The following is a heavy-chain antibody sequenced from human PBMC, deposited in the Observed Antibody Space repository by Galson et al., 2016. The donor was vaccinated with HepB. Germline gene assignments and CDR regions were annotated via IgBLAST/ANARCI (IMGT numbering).Heavy chain of an antibody. CDR2: INWSGDST. CDR3: ARGLVGPGMDV. D-gene: IGHD3-10*01. J-gene: IGHJ6*02. CDR1: GFTFDDYG. Sequence: SLRLSCTVSGFTFDDYGMTWVRQAPGKGLEWVSGINWSGDSTAYADSVKGRFTMYRDDARNSLYLQMSSLRVGDTALYQCARGLVGPGMDVWGQGTTVTVSS. V-gene: IGHV3-20*01.